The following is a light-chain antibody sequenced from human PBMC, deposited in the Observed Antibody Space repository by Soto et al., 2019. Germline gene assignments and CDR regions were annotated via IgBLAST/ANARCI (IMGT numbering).Light chain of an antibody. CDR3: HQCELYWP. J-gene: IGKJ1*01. V-gene: IGKV1-5*03. CDR1: QNIRDG. CDR2: KAS. Sequence: DIQMTQSPSTLPASVGDRVTITCLASQNIRDGLAWYQQKPGKAPKLLIYKASSLESGVPSRFSGSGSGTEFNLTISSLQPDDFATYCCHQCELYWPFGQGTKVEIK.